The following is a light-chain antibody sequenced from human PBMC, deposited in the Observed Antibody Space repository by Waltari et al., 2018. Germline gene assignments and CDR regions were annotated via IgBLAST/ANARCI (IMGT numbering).Light chain of an antibody. J-gene: IGLJ1*01. CDR1: ISDAGGYKY. Sequence: QSAMTQPASVSGSPGTSLTTHCHGTISDAGGYKYFPWYLPHPGKAPKLLIYDLSNWPSGVSDRFSGSKSGNTASLTISGLQPEDEAEYYCSSHTSASTYVFGTGTKVTVL. CDR2: DLS. V-gene: IGLV2-14*03. CDR3: SSHTSASTYV.